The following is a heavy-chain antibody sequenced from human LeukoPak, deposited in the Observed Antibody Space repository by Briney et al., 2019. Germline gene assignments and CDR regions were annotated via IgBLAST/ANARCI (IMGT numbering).Heavy chain of an antibody. CDR2: ISSSGSTI. V-gene: IGHV3-11*04. CDR1: GFTFSDYY. D-gene: IGHD3-22*01. CDR3: ARAASYYYDSSGYYGY. Sequence: GGSLRLSCAASGFTFSDYYMSWIRQAPGKGLEWVSYISSSGSTIYYADSVKGRFTISRDNAKNSLYLQMNSLRAEGTAVYYCARAASYYYDSSGYYGYWGQGTLVTVSS. J-gene: IGHJ4*02.